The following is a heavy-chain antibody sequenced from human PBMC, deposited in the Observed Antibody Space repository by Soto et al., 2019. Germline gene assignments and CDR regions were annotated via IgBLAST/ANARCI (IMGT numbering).Heavy chain of an antibody. CDR3: ARELGYCTNGVCQSAGGY. V-gene: IGHV3-30-3*01. D-gene: IGHD2-8*01. CDR1: GFTFSSYA. J-gene: IGHJ4*02. CDR2: ISYDGSNK. Sequence: PGGSLRLSCAASGFTFSSYAMHWVRQAPGKGLEWVAVISYDGSNKYYADSVKGRFTISRDNSKNTLYLQMNSLRAGDTAVYYCARELGYCTNGVCQSAGGYWGQGTLVTVSS.